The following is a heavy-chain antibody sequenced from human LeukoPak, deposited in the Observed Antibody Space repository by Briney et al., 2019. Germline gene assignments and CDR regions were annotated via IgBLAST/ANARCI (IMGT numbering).Heavy chain of an antibody. D-gene: IGHD6-19*01. Sequence: VSGPTLVNPTQTLTLTCTFSGFSLSTSGVGVGWIRQPPGKALEWLALIYWNDDKRYSPSLKSRLTITKDTSKNQVVLTMTNMDPVDTATYYCAHRRIAGAENDAFDIWGQGTMVTVSS. V-gene: IGHV2-5*01. CDR2: IYWNDDK. CDR3: AHRRIAGAENDAFDI. J-gene: IGHJ3*02. CDR1: GFSLSTSGVG.